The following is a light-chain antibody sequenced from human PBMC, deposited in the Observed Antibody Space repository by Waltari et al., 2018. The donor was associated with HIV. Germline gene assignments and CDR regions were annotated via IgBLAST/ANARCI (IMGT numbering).Light chain of an antibody. Sequence: QSVLTQPPSASGTPGQRVTISCSGSSSNIGSNTVTWYQHSPGTSPKLLIYSNNQRPSGVPDRFSGSKSGTSASLAISGLQFEDEADYYCAAWDDSLKVVFGGGTKLTVL. CDR3: AAWDDSLKVV. V-gene: IGLV1-44*01. CDR1: SSNIGSNT. J-gene: IGLJ2*01. CDR2: SNN.